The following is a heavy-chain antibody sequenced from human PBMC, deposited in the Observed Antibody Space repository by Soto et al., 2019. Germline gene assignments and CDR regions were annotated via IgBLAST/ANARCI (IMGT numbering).Heavy chain of an antibody. V-gene: IGHV4-34*01. Sequence: KTSESLSLTCAVYGGSSSGYYWSWIRQPPGKGLEWIGEINHSGSTNYNPSLKSRVTISVDTSKNQFSLKLSSVTAADTAVYYCGRKGGGGGATNWFTPGGQETLVPVSS. D-gene: IGHD5-12*01. CDR2: INHSGST. CDR1: GGSSSGYY. CDR3: GRKGGGGGATNWFTP. J-gene: IGHJ5*02.